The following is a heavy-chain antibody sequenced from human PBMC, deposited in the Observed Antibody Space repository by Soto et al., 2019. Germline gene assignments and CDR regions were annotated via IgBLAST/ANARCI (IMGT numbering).Heavy chain of an antibody. CDR3: ARASGRGWYNWFDP. D-gene: IGHD6-19*01. Sequence: QVQLVQSGAEVKKPGSSVKVSCKASGVTFSSYGISCVRQSPGQGLEFMGGIIPIFGTTNYAHKFRSRVTFTADESTNTTYRELTSLRSEDTAVYYCARASGRGWYNWFDPWGQGTLVTVSS. V-gene: IGHV1-69*01. CDR1: GVTFSSYG. CDR2: IIPIFGTT. J-gene: IGHJ5*02.